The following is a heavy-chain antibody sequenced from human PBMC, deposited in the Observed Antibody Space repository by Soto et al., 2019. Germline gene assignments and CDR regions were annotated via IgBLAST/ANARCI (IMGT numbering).Heavy chain of an antibody. Sequence: SETLSLTCAVSGGSIISSNWWSWVRQPPGKGLEWIGKIYHSGSTNYNPSLKSRVTISVDKFKNQFSLKLSSVTAADTAVYYCARVYMVRGTIIRYFDYWGQGTLVTVSS. V-gene: IGHV4-4*02. CDR3: ARVYMVRGTIIRYFDY. CDR1: GGSIISSNW. J-gene: IGHJ4*02. CDR2: IYHSGST. D-gene: IGHD3-10*01.